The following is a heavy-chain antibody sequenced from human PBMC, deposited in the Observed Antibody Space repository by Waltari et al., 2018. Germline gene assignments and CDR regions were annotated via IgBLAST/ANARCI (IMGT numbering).Heavy chain of an antibody. V-gene: IGHV3-48*03. CDR3: ARGDGSGISWYFNL. Sequence: EVQLVESGGGLVQPGGSLRLSCAASGFTFRSYEMNWVRQAPGKGLEWVSHISSSGDTIYYADSVQGRFTVSRDNAKNSLYLQMNSLRDEDTAVYYCARGDGSGISWYFNLWGRGTLVTVSS. CDR1: GFTFRSYE. J-gene: IGHJ2*01. D-gene: IGHD3-10*01. CDR2: ISSSGDTI.